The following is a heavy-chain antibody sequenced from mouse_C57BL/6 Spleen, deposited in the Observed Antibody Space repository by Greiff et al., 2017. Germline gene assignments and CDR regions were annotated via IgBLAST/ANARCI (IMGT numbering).Heavy chain of an antibody. CDR3: ARGDYGSRFAFFGY. J-gene: IGHJ2*01. CDR2: IYPRDGST. CDR1: GYTFTDYT. D-gene: IGHD1-1*01. Sequence: VKLLESDAELVKPGASVKISCKVSGYTFTDYTINWMKQRPEQGLEWIGYIYPRDGSTKYNEKFKGQATLTADKSSSTAYMQLNSLTSEDSAVYFCARGDYGSRFAFFGYWGQGTTLTVSS. V-gene: IGHV1-78*01.